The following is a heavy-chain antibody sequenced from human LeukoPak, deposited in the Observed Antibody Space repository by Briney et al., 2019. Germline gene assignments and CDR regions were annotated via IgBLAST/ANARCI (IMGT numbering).Heavy chain of an antibody. Sequence: PSETLSLTCTVSGYSISSGYYWGWIRQPPGKGLEWIGSIYHSGSTYYNPSLKSRVTISVDTSENQLSLKLSSVTAADTAVYYCARDVALAAAGIREGAYFDYWGQGTLVTVSS. V-gene: IGHV4-38-2*02. CDR1: GYSISSGYY. CDR3: ARDVALAAAGIREGAYFDY. CDR2: IYHSGST. D-gene: IGHD6-13*01. J-gene: IGHJ4*02.